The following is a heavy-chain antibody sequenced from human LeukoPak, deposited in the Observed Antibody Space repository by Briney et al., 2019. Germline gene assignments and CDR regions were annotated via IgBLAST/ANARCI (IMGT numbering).Heavy chain of an antibody. V-gene: IGHV4-59*01. CDR2: IYYSGST. CDR1: GDSISSYY. D-gene: IGHD3-22*01. J-gene: IGHJ6*03. CDR3: ARGGYGGPMDV. Sequence: PSETLSLTCTVSGDSISSYYWSWIRQPPGKGLEWIGYIYYSGSTNYNPSLKSRVTLSVDTSKNQFSLKLSSVTAADTAVYYCARGGYGGPMDVWGKGTTVTVSS.